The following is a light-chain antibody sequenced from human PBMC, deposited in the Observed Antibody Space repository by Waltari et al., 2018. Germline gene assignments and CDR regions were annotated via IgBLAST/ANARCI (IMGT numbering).Light chain of an antibody. J-gene: IGLJ3*02. CDR2: EGS. Sequence: QSALTQPASVSRSPGQSITISCTGTRSDVGSYNLFSWYQQHPGKAPKLMIYEGSKRPSGVSNRFSGSKSGNTASLTISGLQAEDEADYYCCSYAGSSTLWVFGGGTKLTVL. CDR1: RSDVGSYNL. CDR3: CSYAGSSTLWV. V-gene: IGLV2-23*01.